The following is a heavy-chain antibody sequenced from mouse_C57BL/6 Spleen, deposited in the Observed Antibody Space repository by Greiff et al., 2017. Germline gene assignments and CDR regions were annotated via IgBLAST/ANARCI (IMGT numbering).Heavy chain of an antibody. CDR2: IDPSDSYT. D-gene: IGHD4-1*01. J-gene: IGHJ4*01. Sequence: QVQLQQPGAELVMPGASVKLSCKASGYTFTSYWMHWVKQRPGQGLEWIGEIDPSDSYTNYNQKFKGKSTLTVDKSSSTAYMQLSSLTSEDSAVYYCATPGDYCAMDYWGQGTSVTVSS. CDR3: ATPGDYCAMDY. CDR1: GYTFTSYW. V-gene: IGHV1-69*01.